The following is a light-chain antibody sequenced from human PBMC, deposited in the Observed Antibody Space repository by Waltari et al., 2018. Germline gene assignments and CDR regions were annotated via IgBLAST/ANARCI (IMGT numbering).Light chain of an antibody. CDR1: ISDVGGYNS. J-gene: IGLJ3*02. V-gene: IGLV2-14*01. CDR3: NSYTNTNIEM. Sequence: QSALTQPASVSGSPGQSITISCTGTISDVGGYNSFSWFQQHPGEAPKLLIYDVSERPSGISNRFSGSKSGNTASLTISGLQAEDEADYYCNSYTNTNIEMFGGGTKLTVL. CDR2: DVS.